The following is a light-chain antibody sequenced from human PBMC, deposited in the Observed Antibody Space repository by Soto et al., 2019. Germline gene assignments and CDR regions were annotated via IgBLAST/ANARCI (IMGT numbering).Light chain of an antibody. J-gene: IGKJ4*01. V-gene: IGKV1-6*01. Sequence: AIQMTQSPSSLSASVGERVTITCRASQVIKNDLSWYQQRPGRDPKLLIYVASNLQSGVPSRFSGSGSGTDFTLTISSLQPEDFATYYCQQTHTTFTFGGGTKVDIK. CDR1: QVIKND. CDR3: QQTHTTFT. CDR2: VAS.